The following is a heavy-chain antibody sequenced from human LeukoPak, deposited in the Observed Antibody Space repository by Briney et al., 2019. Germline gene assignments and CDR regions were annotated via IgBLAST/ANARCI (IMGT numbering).Heavy chain of an antibody. Sequence: GASVKVSCKASGYTFTSYGISWVRQAPGQGLEWMGWINPDSGDTKFAQKFQGRVSMTRDTSISTAYMELSGLRSDDTAYYFCARLTYYDFWSGYNYAFDIWGQGTMVTVSS. CDR2: INPDSGDT. CDR3: ARLTYYDFWSGYNYAFDI. V-gene: IGHV1-2*02. D-gene: IGHD3-3*01. CDR1: GYTFTSYG. J-gene: IGHJ3*02.